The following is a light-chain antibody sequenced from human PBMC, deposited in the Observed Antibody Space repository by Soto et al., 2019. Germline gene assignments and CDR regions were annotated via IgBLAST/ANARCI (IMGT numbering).Light chain of an antibody. Sequence: EIVMTQSPATLSVSPGERATLSCRASQSVSSNLAWDQQKPGQAPRLLIYGASTRATGIPARFSGSGSGTEFTLTIRSLQSEDFAVYYCQQYNNWHYTFGQGTKLEIK. CDR1: QSVSSN. J-gene: IGKJ2*01. V-gene: IGKV3-15*01. CDR2: GAS. CDR3: QQYNNWHYT.